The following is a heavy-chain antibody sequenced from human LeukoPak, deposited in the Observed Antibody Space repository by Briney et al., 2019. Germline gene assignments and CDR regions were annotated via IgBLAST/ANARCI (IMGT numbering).Heavy chain of an antibody. Sequence: GGSLRLSCAASGFTFSSYGMHWVRQAPGKGLEWVAVISYDGSNKYCADSVKGRFTISRDNSKNTLYLQMNSLRADDTAVYYCARSFARDYDILTGYYIGDYWGQGTLITVSS. CDR1: GFTFSSYG. V-gene: IGHV3-30*03. CDR2: ISYDGSNK. J-gene: IGHJ4*02. D-gene: IGHD3-9*01. CDR3: ARSFARDYDILTGYYIGDY.